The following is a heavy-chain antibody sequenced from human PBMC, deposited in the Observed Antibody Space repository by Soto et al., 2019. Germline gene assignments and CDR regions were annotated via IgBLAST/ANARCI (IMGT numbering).Heavy chain of an antibody. CDR2: MYYSGST. Sequence: SETLSLTCTVSGGSISSYYWSWIRQPPGKGLEWIGYMYYSGSTNYNPSLKSRVTISVDTSKNQFSLKLSSVTAADTAVYYRARDFFSGGVFDIWGQGTMVTVSS. D-gene: IGHD2-8*01. V-gene: IGHV4-59*01. CDR3: ARDFFSGGVFDI. CDR1: GGSISSYY. J-gene: IGHJ3*02.